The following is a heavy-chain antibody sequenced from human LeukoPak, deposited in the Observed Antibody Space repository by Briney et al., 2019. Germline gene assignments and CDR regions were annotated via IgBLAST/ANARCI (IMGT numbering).Heavy chain of an antibody. CDR2: IYYSGST. CDR1: GGSISSYY. CDR3: ARDGVGHYYDSSGYYAFDY. V-gene: IGHV4-59*12. Sequence: SETLSLTCTVSGGSISSYYWSWIRQPPGKGLEWIGYIYYSGSTNYNPSLKSRVTISVDTSKNQFSLKLSSVTAADTAVYYCARDGVGHYYDSSGYYAFDYWGQGTLVTVSS. D-gene: IGHD3-22*01. J-gene: IGHJ4*02.